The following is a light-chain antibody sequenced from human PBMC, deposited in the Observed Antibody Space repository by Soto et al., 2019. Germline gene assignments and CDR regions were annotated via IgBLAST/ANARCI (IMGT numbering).Light chain of an antibody. CDR3: HQYYRSPLT. J-gene: IGKJ3*01. CDR1: QSVLYSSNNKNY. Sequence: DIVMTQSPDSLAVSLGERATINCKSSQSVLYSSNNKNYLAWYQQKPGQPPKLLIYWATTRDSGVPARFSGSGSGTESTLTITMLHAEDVAVYYCHQYYRSPLTFGPGTKVDI. V-gene: IGKV4-1*01. CDR2: WAT.